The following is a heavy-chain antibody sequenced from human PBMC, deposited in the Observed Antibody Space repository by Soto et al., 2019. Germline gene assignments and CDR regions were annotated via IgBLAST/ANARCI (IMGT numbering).Heavy chain of an antibody. J-gene: IGHJ4*02. D-gene: IGHD6-13*01. CDR3: ARDSGYSSNYFDY. CDR2: IWYDGSNK. CDR1: GFTFSSYG. Sequence: PGGSLRLSCAASGFTFSSYGMHWVRQAPGKGLEWVAVIWYDGSNKYYADSVKGRFTISRDNSKNTLYLQMNSLRAEDTAVYYCARDSGYSSNYFDYWGQGTLVTVSS. V-gene: IGHV3-33*01.